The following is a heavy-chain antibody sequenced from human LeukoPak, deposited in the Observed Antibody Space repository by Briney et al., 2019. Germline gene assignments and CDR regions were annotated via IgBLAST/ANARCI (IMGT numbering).Heavy chain of an antibody. J-gene: IGHJ6*02. CDR2: IYYSGST. CDR3: ARAAAGCSGGSCRHYYYYGMDV. Sequence: PSETLSLTCTVSGCSISSYYWSWLRQPPGKGLEWIGYIYYSGSTNYNPSLKSRVTISVDTSKNQFSLKLSSVTAADTAVYYCARAAAGCSGGSCRHYYYYGMDVWGQGTTVTVSS. CDR1: GCSISSYY. V-gene: IGHV4-59*01. D-gene: IGHD2-15*01.